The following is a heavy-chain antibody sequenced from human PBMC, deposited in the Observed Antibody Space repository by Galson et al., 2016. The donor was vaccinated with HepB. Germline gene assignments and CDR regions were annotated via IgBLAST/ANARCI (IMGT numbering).Heavy chain of an antibody. V-gene: IGHV3-48*04. CDR2: ISSTSDTI. CDR3: ARDSVGNCYGSGSYGFYYYYGMNV. CDR1: GFIFSGYS. J-gene: IGHJ6*02. D-gene: IGHD3-10*01. Sequence: SLRLSCAASGFIFSGYSMNWVSQAPWKGLEWVSYISSTSDTIYYADSVKGRFTISRDNAKNSLYLQLNSLRAEDTAVYYCARDSVGNCYGSGSYGFYYYYGMNVGGQGTTITVS.